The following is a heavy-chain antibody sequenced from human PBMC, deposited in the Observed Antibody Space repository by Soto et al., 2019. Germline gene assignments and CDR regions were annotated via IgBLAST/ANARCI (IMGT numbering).Heavy chain of an antibody. V-gene: IGHV3-23*01. J-gene: IGHJ5*02. CDR3: AKGSDYYGSDNDNWFDP. Sequence: PGGSLRLSCAASGFTFSSYAMSWVRQAPGKGLEWVSAISGSGGSTYYADSVKGRFTISRDNSKNTLYLQMNSLRAEDTAVYYCAKGSDYYGSDNDNWFDPWGQGTLVTVSS. CDR1: GFTFSSYA. D-gene: IGHD3-10*01. CDR2: ISGSGGST.